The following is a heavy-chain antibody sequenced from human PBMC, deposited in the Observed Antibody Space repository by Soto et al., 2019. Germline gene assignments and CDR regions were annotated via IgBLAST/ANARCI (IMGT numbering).Heavy chain of an antibody. CDR2: IWYDGSNK. Sequence: QVQLVESGGGVVQPGRSLRLSCAASGFTFSSYGMHWVRQAPGKGLEWVAVIWYDGSNKYYADSVKGRFTISRDNSKNTLYLQMNSLRAEDTAVYYWARDGRRYCISTSCYLIDYWGQVTLVTVSS. V-gene: IGHV3-33*01. J-gene: IGHJ4*02. CDR3: ARDGRRYCISTSCYLIDY. CDR1: GFTFSSYG. D-gene: IGHD2-2*01.